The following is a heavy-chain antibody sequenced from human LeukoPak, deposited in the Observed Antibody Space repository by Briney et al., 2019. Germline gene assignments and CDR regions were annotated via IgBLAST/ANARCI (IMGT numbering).Heavy chain of an antibody. CDR1: GFSFSSNS. D-gene: IGHD3-3*01. V-gene: IGHV3-69-1*01. CDR3: ARAQTLFWEFDGFDI. CDR2: MTGRNKI. Sequence: GGSLRLSCAATGFSFSSNSRNSVRQAPGKSLEWVATMTGRNKIYKADSVKGRFTISRDNAENSVYLQMNRLRDEDTAVYSCARAQTLFWEFDGFDIWGRGTKVSVSS. J-gene: IGHJ3*02.